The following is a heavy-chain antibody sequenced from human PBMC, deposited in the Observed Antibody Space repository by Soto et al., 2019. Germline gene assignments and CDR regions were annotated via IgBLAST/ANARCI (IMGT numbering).Heavy chain of an antibody. J-gene: IGHJ4*02. Sequence: ASVKVSCKASGYTSTSYGISWVRQAPGQGLEWMGWISAYNGNTNYAQKLQGRVTMTTDTSTSTAYMELRSLRSDDTAVYYCARVEDTARVLDYWGQGTLVTVSS. D-gene: IGHD5-18*01. CDR1: GYTSTSYG. CDR3: ARVEDTARVLDY. CDR2: ISAYNGNT. V-gene: IGHV1-18*01.